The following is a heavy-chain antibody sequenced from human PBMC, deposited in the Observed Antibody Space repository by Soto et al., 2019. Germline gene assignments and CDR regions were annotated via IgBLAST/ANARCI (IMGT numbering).Heavy chain of an antibody. CDR1: GFPFSGYS. CDR2: ISSVSTYI. Sequence: EVQLVESGGGLVKSGGSLRLSCAASGFPFSGYSMNWVRQAPGKGLEWVSSISSVSTYIYYGDSVKGRFTISRDNAKNSLNLQMNSLRAEDTAVYYCARDNIAAAFTSGMDVWGQGTTVTVSS. D-gene: IGHD6-13*01. CDR3: ARDNIAAAFTSGMDV. J-gene: IGHJ6*02. V-gene: IGHV3-21*01.